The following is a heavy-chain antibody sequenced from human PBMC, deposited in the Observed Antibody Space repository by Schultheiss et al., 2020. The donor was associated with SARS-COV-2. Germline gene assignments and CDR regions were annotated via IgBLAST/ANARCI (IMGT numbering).Heavy chain of an antibody. CDR1: GGSFTGYY. CDR3: ARVPYYPGGAFDI. V-gene: IGHV4-34*01. J-gene: IGHJ3*02. Sequence: GSLRLSCAVYGGSFTGYYWSWIRQPQGKGLEWIGSINYSGTSYYNPSLKSRVTISIDTSKNQFSLKLSSVTAADTAVYYCARVPYYPGGAFDIWGQGTMVTVSS. D-gene: IGHD1-26*01. CDR2: INYSGTS.